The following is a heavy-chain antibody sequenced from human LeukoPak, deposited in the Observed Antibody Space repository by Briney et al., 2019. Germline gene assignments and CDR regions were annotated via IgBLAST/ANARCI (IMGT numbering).Heavy chain of an antibody. Sequence: ASVKVSCKASGYPFTGYYMHWVRQAPGQGLEWMGWINPNSGGTNYAQKFQGRVTMTRDTSISTAYMELSRLRYDDTAVYYCARDYGYYYDSSGYSGYPDYWGQGTLVTVSS. D-gene: IGHD3-22*01. CDR1: GYPFTGYY. V-gene: IGHV1-2*02. J-gene: IGHJ4*02. CDR3: ARDYGYYYDSSGYSGYPDY. CDR2: INPNSGGT.